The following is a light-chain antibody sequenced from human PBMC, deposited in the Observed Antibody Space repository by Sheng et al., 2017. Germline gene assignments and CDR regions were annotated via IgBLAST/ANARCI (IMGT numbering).Light chain of an antibody. CDR3: QQYGSSPGT. Sequence: EIVLTQSPATLSLSPGERATLSCRASQSVSSNYLAWYQHKPGQAPRLLIYGASSRATGIPDRVSGSGSGTDFTLTISRLEPEDFAVYYCQQYGSSPGTFGGGTKVEIK. J-gene: IGKJ4*01. V-gene: IGKV3-20*01. CDR2: GAS. CDR1: QSVSSNY.